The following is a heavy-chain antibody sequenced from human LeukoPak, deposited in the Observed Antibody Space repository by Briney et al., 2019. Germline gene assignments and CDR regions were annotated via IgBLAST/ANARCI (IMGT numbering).Heavy chain of an antibody. D-gene: IGHD6-19*01. V-gene: IGHV4-4*07. J-gene: IGHJ4*02. Sequence: PSETLSLTCTVPGGSISTYYWSWIRQPAGKGLEWIGRMYISGETNYNPSLKSRVTVSLDTSKNHFSLKLNSVTAADTAVYFCASGIQGAGNNYWGQGTLVTVSS. CDR3: ASGIQGAGNNY. CDR2: MYISGET. CDR1: GGSISTYY.